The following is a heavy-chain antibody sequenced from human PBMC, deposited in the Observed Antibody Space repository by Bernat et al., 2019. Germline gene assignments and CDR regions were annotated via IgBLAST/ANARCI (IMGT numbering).Heavy chain of an antibody. CDR2: ISYDGSNK. V-gene: IGHV3-30-3*01. D-gene: IGHD3-22*01. Sequence: VQLVESGGGVVQPGRSLRLSCAASGFTFSSYAMHWVRQAPGKGLEWVAVISYDGSNKYYADSVKGRFTISRDNSKNTLYLQMNSLRAEDTAVYYCARDYYDSSGYYGGYYYYGMDVWGQGTTVTVSS. CDR1: GFTFSSYA. J-gene: IGHJ6*02. CDR3: ARDYYDSSGYYGGYYYYGMDV.